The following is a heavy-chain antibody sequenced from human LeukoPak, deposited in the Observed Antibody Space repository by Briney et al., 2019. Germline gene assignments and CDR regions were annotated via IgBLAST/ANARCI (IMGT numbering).Heavy chain of an antibody. CDR3: AGSGYSSSWRWFDP. CDR1: GGTFSSYA. J-gene: IGHJ5*02. Sequence: SVKVSCKASGGTFSSYAISWVRQAPGQGLEWMGGIIPIFGTANYAQKFQGRVTITTDESTSTAYMELSSLRSEDTAVYYCAGSGYSSSWRWFDPWGQGTLVTVSS. D-gene: IGHD6-13*01. V-gene: IGHV1-69*05. CDR2: IIPIFGTA.